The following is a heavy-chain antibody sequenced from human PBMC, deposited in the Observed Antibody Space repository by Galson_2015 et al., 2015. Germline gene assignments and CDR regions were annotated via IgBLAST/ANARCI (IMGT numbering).Heavy chain of an antibody. CDR3: ARSRIVVVIGSY. CDR1: GFTFSSYA. J-gene: IGHJ4*02. V-gene: IGHV3-30-3*01. CDR2: ISYDGSNK. D-gene: IGHD3-22*01. Sequence: SLRLSCAASGFTFSSYAMHWVRQAPGKGLEWVAVISYDGSNKYYADSVKGRFTISRDNSKNTLYLQMNSLRAEDTAVYYCARSRIVVVIGSYWGQGTLVTVSS.